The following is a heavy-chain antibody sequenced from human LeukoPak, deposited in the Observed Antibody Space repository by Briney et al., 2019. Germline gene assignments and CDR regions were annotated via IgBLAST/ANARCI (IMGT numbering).Heavy chain of an antibody. D-gene: IGHD5-18*01. CDR3: ARGDVDTAMVQYYYGMDV. CDR2: ISGSGGST. J-gene: IGHJ6*02. CDR1: GFTFSSYA. Sequence: GGSLRLSCAASGFTFSSYAMSWVRQAPGKGLEWVSAISGSGGSTYYADSVKGRFTISRDNAKNTLYLQMNSLRAEETAVYSCARGDVDTAMVQYYYGMDVWGQGTTVTVSS. V-gene: IGHV3-23*01.